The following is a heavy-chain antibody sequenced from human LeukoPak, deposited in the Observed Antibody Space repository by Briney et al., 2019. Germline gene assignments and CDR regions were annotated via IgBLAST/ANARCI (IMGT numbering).Heavy chain of an antibody. D-gene: IGHD3-22*01. J-gene: IGHJ4*02. CDR2: INPNSGGT. CDR1: GYTFTGYY. V-gene: IGHV1-2*02. CDR3: ARVLDYYDTTGYSH. Sequence: GSVKVSCKASGYTFTGYYMHWVRQAPGQGLEWMGWINPNSGGTNYAQKFQGRVTMTRDTSISTAYMELSRLRFDDTAVYFCARVLDYYDTTGYSHWGQGTLVTVSS.